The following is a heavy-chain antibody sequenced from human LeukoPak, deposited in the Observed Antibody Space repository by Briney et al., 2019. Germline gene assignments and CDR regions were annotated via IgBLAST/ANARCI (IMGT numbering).Heavy chain of an antibody. CDR3: ARDGMATINS. D-gene: IGHD5-12*01. V-gene: IGHV3-7*03. J-gene: IGHJ4*02. Sequence: GGSLRLSCAASGFIFSTYWMSWVRQAPGKGLEWVANIKQDGSEKYYVDPVKGRFPISRDNAKNSLYLQMNSLRAEDTAVYYCARDGMATINSWGQGTVVTVSS. CDR1: GFIFSTYW. CDR2: IKQDGSEK.